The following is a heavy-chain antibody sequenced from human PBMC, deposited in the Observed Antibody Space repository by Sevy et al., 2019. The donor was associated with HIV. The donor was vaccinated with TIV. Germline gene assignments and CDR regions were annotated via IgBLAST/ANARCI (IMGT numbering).Heavy chain of an antibody. J-gene: IGHJ4*02. CDR2: IYYNGHI. V-gene: IGHV4-59*08. CDR1: VGSITSLY. Sequence: SETLSLTCTVSVGSITSLYWNWIRQPPGKGLEWIANIYYNGHINYNPSLKSRVTLSLDTSKNQFSLRLSSVTAADTAMYYCAGENAWGRGYSWGQGTLVTASS. D-gene: IGHD1-26*01. CDR3: AGENAWGRGYS.